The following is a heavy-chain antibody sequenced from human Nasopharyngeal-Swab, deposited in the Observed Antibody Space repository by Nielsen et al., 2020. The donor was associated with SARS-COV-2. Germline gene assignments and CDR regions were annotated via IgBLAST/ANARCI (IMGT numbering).Heavy chain of an antibody. CDR3: ARVTGCTNGVCYLPPYYYYYMDV. Sequence: GGSLRLSCAASGFTFSNYWMHWVRQAPGKGLEWVANIKRDGSERYYVDSVKGRFTISRDNAKDSLYLQMNSLRAEDTAVYYCARVTGCTNGVCYLPPYYYYYMDVWGKGTTVTVSS. CDR2: IKRDGSER. CDR1: GFTFSNYW. J-gene: IGHJ6*03. V-gene: IGHV3-7*01. D-gene: IGHD2-8*01.